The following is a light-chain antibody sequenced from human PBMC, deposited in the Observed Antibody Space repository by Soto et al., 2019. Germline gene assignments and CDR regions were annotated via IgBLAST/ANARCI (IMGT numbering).Light chain of an antibody. CDR3: AGWDDSLSGYV. CDR1: SSNIGSNF. V-gene: IGLV1-47*01. J-gene: IGLJ1*01. Sequence: QSVLTQPPSASGTPGQRVTISCSGRSSNIGSNFVYWYQHLPGTAPKLVIYRNSQRPSGVPDRSSGSKSGTSASLAISGLQSEDEADYYCAGWDDSLSGYVFGPGTKLTVL. CDR2: RNS.